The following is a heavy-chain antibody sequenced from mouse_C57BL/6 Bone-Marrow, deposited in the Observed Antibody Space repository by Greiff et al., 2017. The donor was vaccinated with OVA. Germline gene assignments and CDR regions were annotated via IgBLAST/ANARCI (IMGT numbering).Heavy chain of an antibody. D-gene: IGHD1-1*02. Sequence: QVQLQQPGAELVRPGTSVKLSCKASGYTFTSYWMHWVKQRPGQGLEWIGVIDPSDSYTNYNQKFKGKATLTVYTASSTAYMQLSSLTSEDSAVYYCARYGGGYFDVWGTGTTVTVSS. CDR3: ARYGGGYFDV. CDR1: GYTFTSYW. CDR2: IDPSDSYT. V-gene: IGHV1-59*01. J-gene: IGHJ1*03.